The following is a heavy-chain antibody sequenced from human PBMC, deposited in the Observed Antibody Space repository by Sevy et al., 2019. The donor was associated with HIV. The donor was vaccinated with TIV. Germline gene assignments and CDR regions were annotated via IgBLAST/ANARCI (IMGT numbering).Heavy chain of an antibody. CDR2: ISSSSSAI. CDR3: AGEQWQLNADDAFDI. V-gene: IGHV3-48*02. Sequence: GGSLRLSCAASGFTFSSYSMNWVRQAPGRGLEWISYISSSSSAIYYADSVKGRFTISRDNAKNSLYLQMNSLRDEDTAVYYCAGEQWQLNADDAFDIWGQGTMVTVSS. J-gene: IGHJ3*02. CDR1: GFTFSSYS. D-gene: IGHD6-19*01.